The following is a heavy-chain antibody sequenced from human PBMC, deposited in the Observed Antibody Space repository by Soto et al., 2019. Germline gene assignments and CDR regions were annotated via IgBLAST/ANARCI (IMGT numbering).Heavy chain of an antibody. CDR2: IYYSGST. CDR1: GGSISSYY. Sequence: SETLSLTCTVSGGSISSYYWSWIRQPPGKGLEWIGYIYYSGSTNYNPSLKSRVTISVDTSKNQFSLKLSSVTAADTAVYYCARGRRPYGDYAYFDYWGQGTLVTVSS. J-gene: IGHJ4*02. D-gene: IGHD4-17*01. V-gene: IGHV4-59*01. CDR3: ARGRRPYGDYAYFDY.